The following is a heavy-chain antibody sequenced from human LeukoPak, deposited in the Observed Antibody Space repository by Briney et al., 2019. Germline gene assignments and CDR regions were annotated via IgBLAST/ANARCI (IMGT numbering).Heavy chain of an antibody. V-gene: IGHV3-23*01. CDR1: GFTSTDYA. CDR3: AKGAYDYIEIGYFDS. Sequence: GGSLRLSCAASGFTSTDYAMNWVRQAPGKGLEWVSVLIGSSGSTDYADSVKGRFTISRDNSKNTLFLQMNSLRAVDTAIYYCAKGAYDYIEIGYFDSWGQGTLVTASS. CDR2: LIGSSGST. J-gene: IGHJ4*02. D-gene: IGHD5-12*01.